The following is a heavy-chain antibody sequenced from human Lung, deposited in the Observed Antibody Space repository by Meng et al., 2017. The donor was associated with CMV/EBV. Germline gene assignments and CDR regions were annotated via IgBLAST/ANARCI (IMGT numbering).Heavy chain of an antibody. V-gene: IGHV3-74*01. Sequence: GESLKISCAASGFTFSRYWMHWVRQAPGEGLVWVSGISSDGTTTTYADSVRGRFTISRDNAKNTLYLQMNSLRAEDTAVDYCARVPWYVDLWGRGTLVTVSS. CDR1: GFTFSRYW. CDR2: ISSDGTTT. CDR3: ARVPWYVDL. J-gene: IGHJ2*01.